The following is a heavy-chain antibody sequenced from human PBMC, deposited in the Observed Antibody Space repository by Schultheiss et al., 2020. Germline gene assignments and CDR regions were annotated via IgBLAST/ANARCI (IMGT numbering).Heavy chain of an antibody. V-gene: IGHV3-9*01. CDR3: TRAEREGSRYYFDL. D-gene: IGHD1-1*01. CDR1: GFTFDDYA. Sequence: GGSLRLSCAASGFTFDDYAMHWVRQAPGKGLEWVSGISWNSGSIGYADSVKGRFTISRDNAKNSLYLQMNSLRAEDTALYYCTRAEREGSRYYFDLWGRGTLVTVSS. CDR2: ISWNSGSI. J-gene: IGHJ2*01.